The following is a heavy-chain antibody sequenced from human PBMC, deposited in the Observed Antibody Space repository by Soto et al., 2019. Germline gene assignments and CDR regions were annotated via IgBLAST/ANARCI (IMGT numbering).Heavy chain of an antibody. J-gene: IGHJ6*02. CDR2: ISGYNGNT. CDR1: GYTFSNYG. CDR3: AIHPGLGFGFSYAFAMDV. V-gene: IGHV1-18*01. Sequence: ASVKVSCKASGYTFSNYGISWVRQGPGQGLEWMGWISGYNGNTHYEEKVQDRIKMTTDTSTSTTYLELRSLRSDDTAVYFCAIHPGLGFGFSYAFAMDVWGQVTTDTVSS. D-gene: IGHD5-18*01.